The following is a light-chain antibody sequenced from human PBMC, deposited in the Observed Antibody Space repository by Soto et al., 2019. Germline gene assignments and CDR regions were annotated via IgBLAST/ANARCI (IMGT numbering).Light chain of an antibody. J-gene: IGKJ1*01. CDR1: QGIRND. CDR3: LQDYNYPRT. CDR2: AAS. Sequence: ALQMTQSPSSLSASVGDRVTITCRASQGIRNDLGWYQQKPGKAPKLLIYAASSLQSGVPSRFSRSGSGTDFTLTISSLQPEDFATYYCLQDYNYPRTFGQGTKVEIK. V-gene: IGKV1-6*01.